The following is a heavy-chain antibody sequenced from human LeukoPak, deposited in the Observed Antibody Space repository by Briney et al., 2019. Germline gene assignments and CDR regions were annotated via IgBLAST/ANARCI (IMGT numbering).Heavy chain of an antibody. CDR1: GGSISSYY. J-gene: IGHJ4*02. CDR3: ARGVRDYEYDY. CDR2: IYYSGST. Sequence: SETLSLTCTVSGGSISSYYWSWIRQPPGKGLEWIGYIYYSGSTNYNPSLKSRVTISVDTSKNQFSLKLSSVTAADTAVYYCARGVRDYEYDYWGQGTLVTVSS. D-gene: IGHD4-17*01. V-gene: IGHV4-59*01.